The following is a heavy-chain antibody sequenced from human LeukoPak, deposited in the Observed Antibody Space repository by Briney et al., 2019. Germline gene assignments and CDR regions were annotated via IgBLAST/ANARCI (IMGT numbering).Heavy chain of an antibody. Sequence: GASVKVSCKASGYTLTSYDINWVRQATGQGLEWMGWMNPNSGNTGYAQKFQGRVTMTRNTSISTAYMELSSLRSEDTAVYYCARVGWETTVFGDFDGPADWFDPWGQGTLVTVSS. J-gene: IGHJ5*02. D-gene: IGHD3-10*02. CDR2: MNPNSGNT. CDR3: ARVGWETTVFGDFDGPADWFDP. CDR1: GYTLTSYD. V-gene: IGHV1-8*01.